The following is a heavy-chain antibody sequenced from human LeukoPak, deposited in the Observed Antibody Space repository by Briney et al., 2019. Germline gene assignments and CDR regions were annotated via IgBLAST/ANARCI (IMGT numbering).Heavy chain of an antibody. CDR2: INAGNCNT. J-gene: IGHJ4*02. CDR3: ARDSYGSGSYYPY. Sequence: GASVKVSCKASGYTFTSYAMHWVRQAPGQRLEWMGWINAGNCNTKYSQKFQGRVTITRDTSASTAYMELSSLRSEDTAVYYCARDSYGSGSYYPYWGQGTLVTVSS. D-gene: IGHD3-10*01. CDR1: GYTFTSYA. V-gene: IGHV1-3*01.